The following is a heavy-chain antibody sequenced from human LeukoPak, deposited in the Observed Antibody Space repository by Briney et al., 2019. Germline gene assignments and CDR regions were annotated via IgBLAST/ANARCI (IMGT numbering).Heavy chain of an antibody. D-gene: IGHD1-26*01. CDR2: IYHSGST. J-gene: IGHJ4*02. V-gene: IGHV4-30-2*01. CDR1: GGSISSGGYY. CDR3: ASQMPSYSGSYQFDY. Sequence: SETLSLTCTVSGGSISSGGYYWSWIRQPPGKGLEWIGYIYHSGSTYYNPSLKSRVTISVDRSKNQFSLKLSSVTAADTAVYYCASQMPSYSGSYQFDYWGQGTLVSVSS.